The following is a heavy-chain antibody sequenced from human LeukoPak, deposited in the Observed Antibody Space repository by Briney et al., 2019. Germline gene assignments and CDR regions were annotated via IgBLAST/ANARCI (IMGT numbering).Heavy chain of an antibody. CDR2: ISGFGGST. CDR3: ARRSGSSWSSFDY. J-gene: IGHJ4*02. Sequence: GGSLRLSCAASGFTFNNYAMNWVRQAPGKGLEWVSGISGFGGSTYYAPSVKGRLTISRDNFGDMLYLHLDSLRVEDTAIYYCARRSGSSWSSFDYWGQGALVTVSS. D-gene: IGHD2-15*01. CDR1: GFTFNNYA. V-gene: IGHV3-23*01.